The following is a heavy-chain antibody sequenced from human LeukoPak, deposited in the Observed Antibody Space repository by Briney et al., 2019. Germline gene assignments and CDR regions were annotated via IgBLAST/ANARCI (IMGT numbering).Heavy chain of an antibody. CDR2: IYYSGST. CDR1: GGSISSGDYY. D-gene: IGHD3-22*01. J-gene: IGHJ5*02. V-gene: IGHV4-30-4*01. Sequence: SQTLSLTCTVSGGSISSGDYYWSWLRQPPGKGLEWNGYIYYSGSTYYNPSLKSRFTISVHTSKNQFSLKLSSVTAADTAVYYCARDLNYYDGGFDPWGQGTLVTVSS. CDR3: ARDLNYYDGGFDP.